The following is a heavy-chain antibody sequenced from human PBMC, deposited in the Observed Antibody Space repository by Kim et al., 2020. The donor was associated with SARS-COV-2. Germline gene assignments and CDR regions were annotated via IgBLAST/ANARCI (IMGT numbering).Heavy chain of an antibody. J-gene: IGHJ5*02. Sequence: SETLSLTCTVSGGSISSYYWSWIRQPPGKGLEWIGYIYYSGSTNYNPSLKSRVTISVDTSKNQFSLKLSSVTAADTAVYYCARLYPGELLGLGSWFDPWGQGTLVTVSS. CDR1: GGSISSYY. D-gene: IGHD3-10*01. CDR3: ARLYPGELLGLGSWFDP. V-gene: IGHV4-59*08. CDR2: IYYSGST.